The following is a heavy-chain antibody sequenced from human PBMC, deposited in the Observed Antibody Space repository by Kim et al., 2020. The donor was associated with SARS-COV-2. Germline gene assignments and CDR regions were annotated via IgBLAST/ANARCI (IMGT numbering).Heavy chain of an antibody. J-gene: IGHJ6*02. D-gene: IGHD1-1*01. CDR2: IYYSGST. V-gene: IGHV4-59*08. CDR1: GGSISSYY. CDR3: ARGGTVLYYYYGMDV. Sequence: SETLSLTCTVSGGSISSYYWSWIRQPPGKGLEWIGYIYYSGSTNYNPSLKSRVTISVDTSKNQFSLKLSSVTAADTAVYYCARGGTVLYYYYGMDVWGQGTTVTVSS.